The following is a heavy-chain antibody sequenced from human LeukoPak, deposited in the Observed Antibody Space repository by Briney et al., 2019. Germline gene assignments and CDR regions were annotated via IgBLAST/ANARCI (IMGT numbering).Heavy chain of an antibody. CDR3: ARDRYCSSTSCYDYYYMDV. D-gene: IGHD2-2*01. J-gene: IGHJ6*03. CDR1: GYTFTSYY. CDR2: INPSGGST. Sequence: GASVKVSCKASGYTFTSYYMHWVRQAPGQGLEWMGIINPSGGSTSYAQKFQGRVTMTRDTSTSTVYMELSSLRSEDTAVYYCARDRYCSSTSCYDYYYMDVWGKGTTVTVSS. V-gene: IGHV1-46*01.